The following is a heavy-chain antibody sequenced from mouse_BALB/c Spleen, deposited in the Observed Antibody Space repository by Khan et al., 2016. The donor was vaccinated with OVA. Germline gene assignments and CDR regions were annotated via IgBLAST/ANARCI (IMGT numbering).Heavy chain of an antibody. CDR3: ARNREPDYFDY. J-gene: IGHJ2*01. Sequence: QMQLEESGPGLVAPSQSLSITCTVTGFSLTSYAIHWIRQPPGKGLEWLGVIWAGGSTNYNSALMSRLSISKYTSKSQVFLKMNRLQPHDTAIYYCARNREPDYFDYWGQGTTLTVSS. CDR2: IWAGGST. V-gene: IGHV2-9*02. CDR1: GFSLTSYA.